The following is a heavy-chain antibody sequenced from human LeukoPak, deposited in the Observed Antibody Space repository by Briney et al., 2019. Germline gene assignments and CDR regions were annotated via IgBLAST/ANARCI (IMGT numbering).Heavy chain of an antibody. J-gene: IGHJ4*02. CDR1: GFSLSTSGVG. D-gene: IGHD5-18*01. V-gene: IGHV2-5*02. CDR2: LYWDDDK. CDR3: AHRRAYSYGNY. Sequence: SGPTLVNPTQPLTLTCTFSGFSLSTSGVGVGWIRQPSGKALEWLALLYWDDDKLYSPSLKTRLTITKGTSKTQVVLSMTNMDPVDTATYYCAHRRAYSYGNYWGQGTLVTVSS.